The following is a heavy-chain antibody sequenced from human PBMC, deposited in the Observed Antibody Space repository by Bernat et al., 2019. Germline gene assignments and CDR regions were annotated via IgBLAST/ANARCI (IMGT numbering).Heavy chain of an antibody. V-gene: IGHV3-7*03. Sequence: EVQLVESGGDLVQPGGSLRLSCAASEFTFGSYWMSWVRQAPGKGLEWVANIKQDGSEKYYVDSVRGRFTISRDNAKSSLYLQMNSLRAEDTAVYYCARPRGIGSFFDHWGQGSLVTVSS. CDR3: ARPRGIGSFFDH. D-gene: IGHD1-26*01. J-gene: IGHJ4*02. CDR2: IKQDGSEK. CDR1: EFTFGSYW.